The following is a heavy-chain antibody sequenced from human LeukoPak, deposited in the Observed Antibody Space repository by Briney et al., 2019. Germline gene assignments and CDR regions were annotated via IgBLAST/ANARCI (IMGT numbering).Heavy chain of an antibody. V-gene: IGHV3-73*01. D-gene: IGHD6-19*01. Sequence: GGSLRLSCAASGFTFSGSAMHWVRQASGKGLEWVGRIRSKPDNYATEYAASVKGRFIISRDDSKNTTFLQMNSLKTEDTAVYYCTRVTTVAASDFDCWGQGTQVTVSA. CDR2: IRSKPDNYAT. CDR1: GFTFSGSA. CDR3: TRVTTVAASDFDC. J-gene: IGHJ4*02.